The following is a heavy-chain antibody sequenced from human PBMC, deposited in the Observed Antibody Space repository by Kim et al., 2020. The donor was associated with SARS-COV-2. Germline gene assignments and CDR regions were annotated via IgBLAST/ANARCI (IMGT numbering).Heavy chain of an antibody. CDR3: ARGSIAARPYYFDY. D-gene: IGHD6-6*01. CDR1: GGSVSSGSYY. J-gene: IGHJ4*02. V-gene: IGHV4-61*01. CDR2: IYYSGST. Sequence: SETLSLTCTVSGGSVSSGSYYWSWIRQPPGKGLEWIGYIYYSGSTNYNPSLKSRVTISVDTSKNQFSLKLSSVTAADTAVYYCARGSIAARPYYFDYWGQGTLVTVSS.